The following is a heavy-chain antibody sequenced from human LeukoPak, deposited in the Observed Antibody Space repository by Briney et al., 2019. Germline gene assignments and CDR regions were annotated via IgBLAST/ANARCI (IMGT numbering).Heavy chain of an antibody. Sequence: PGGSLRLSCAASGFTFSSYWMTWVRQAPGKGLEWVAVISYDGTNKYYADSVKGRFTISRDNSKNTLHLQMNSLRAGDTAVYYCAKDDRGNEAPFDYWGQGTLVTVSS. CDR3: AKDDRGNEAPFDY. CDR2: ISYDGTNK. CDR1: GFTFSSYW. V-gene: IGHV3-30*18. J-gene: IGHJ4*02.